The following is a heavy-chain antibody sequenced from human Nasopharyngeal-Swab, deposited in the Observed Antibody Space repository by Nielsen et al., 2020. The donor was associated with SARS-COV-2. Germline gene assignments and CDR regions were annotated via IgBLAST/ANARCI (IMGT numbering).Heavy chain of an antibody. D-gene: IGHD2-2*01. CDR2: IYYSGST. Sequence: RQAPGKGLEWIGSIYYSGSTYYNPSLKSRVTISVDTSKNQFSLKLSSVTAADTAVYYCARASVVPAAMDYYYYMDVWGKGTTVTVSS. J-gene: IGHJ6*03. CDR3: ARASVVPAAMDYYYYMDV. V-gene: IGHV4-39*07.